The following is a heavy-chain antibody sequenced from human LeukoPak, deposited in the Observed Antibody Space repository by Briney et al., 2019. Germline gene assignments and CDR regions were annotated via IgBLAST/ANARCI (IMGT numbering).Heavy chain of an antibody. D-gene: IGHD2-2*01. J-gene: IGHJ4*01. CDR2: MSHDGNKR. CDR3: AKDLGYHLLARYFDY. CDR1: GFTFTSYA. V-gene: IGHV3-30*18. Sequence: PGRSLRLSCAASGFTFTSYALHWVRQAPGKRLEWVAAMSHDGNKRYYADSVKGRFDISRDTSKNTLYLQMNSLRAEDTAIYYCAKDLGYHLLARYFDYWGHGSLVTVSS.